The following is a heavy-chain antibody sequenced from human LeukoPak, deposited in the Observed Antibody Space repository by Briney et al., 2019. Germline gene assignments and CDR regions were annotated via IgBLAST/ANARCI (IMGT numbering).Heavy chain of an antibody. D-gene: IGHD4-17*01. J-gene: IGHJ4*02. Sequence: GGSLRLSCAASGFTFSSYAMSWVRQAPGKGPEWVSAISGSGGSTYYADSVKGRFTISRDNSKNTLYLQMNSLRAEDTAVYYCAKAESNYGDYVPWDYWGQGTLVTVSS. V-gene: IGHV3-23*01. CDR3: AKAESNYGDYVPWDY. CDR1: GFTFSSYA. CDR2: ISGSGGST.